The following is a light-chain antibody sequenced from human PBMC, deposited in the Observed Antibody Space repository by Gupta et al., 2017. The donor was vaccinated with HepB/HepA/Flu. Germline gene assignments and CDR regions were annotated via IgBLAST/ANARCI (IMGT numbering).Light chain of an antibody. V-gene: IGLV2-8*01. Sequence: QSALTQPPSASGSPGQSVTISCTGTSSDVGGYNYVSWYQQHPGKAPKLMIYEVSKRPSGVPDRFSGSKSGNTASLTVSGLQADDEADYYCSTYAGSNHPNYVFGTGTKVTVL. CDR2: EVS. CDR1: SSDVGGYNY. J-gene: IGLJ1*01. CDR3: STYAGSNHPNYV.